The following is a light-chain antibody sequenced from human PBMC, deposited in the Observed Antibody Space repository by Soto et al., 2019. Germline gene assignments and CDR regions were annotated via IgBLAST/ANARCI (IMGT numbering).Light chain of an antibody. CDR1: QSVSSSY. Sequence: ESVLTQSPGTLSLSPGERATLSCRASQSVSSSYLAWYQQKPGQAPRLLIYDASSRATGIPDRFSGSGSGADFTLAISRLEPEDFAVYYCQQYGSSPPYTFGQGTKLDIK. J-gene: IGKJ2*01. V-gene: IGKV3-20*01. CDR2: DAS. CDR3: QQYGSSPPYT.